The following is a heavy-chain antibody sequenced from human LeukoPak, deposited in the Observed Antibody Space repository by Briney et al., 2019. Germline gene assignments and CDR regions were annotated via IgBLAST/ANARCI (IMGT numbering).Heavy chain of an antibody. V-gene: IGHV1-18*04. CDR1: GYTFTNYG. CDR2: INTYNGNT. CDR3: ARNSPRDIAGRQFLPGVLALLSQCDNCFDP. D-gene: IGHD3-3*02. J-gene: IGHJ5*02. Sequence: ASVKVSCKASGYTFTNYGISWVRQAPGQGLEWMGWINTYNGNTNYAQKFQGRVTMTTDTSTSTAYMELRSLRSDDTAVYYCARNSPRDIAGRQFLPGVLALLSQCDNCFDPWGQGTLVSASS.